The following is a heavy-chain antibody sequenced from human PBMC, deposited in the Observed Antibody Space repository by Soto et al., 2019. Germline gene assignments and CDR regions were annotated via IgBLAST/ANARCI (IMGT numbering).Heavy chain of an antibody. J-gene: IGHJ4*02. CDR3: ARGTTPITIFRVVTHTITYFDY. Sequence: QVQLVQSGAEVKKPGASVKVSCKASGYTFTSYDINWVRQATGQGLEWMGWMNPNSGNTGYAQKLQGRVTMTRTTSLSTAYMELSSVRSEDTAVYYCARGTTPITIFRVVTHTITYFDYWGQGTLVTVSS. CDR2: MNPNSGNT. V-gene: IGHV1-8*01. D-gene: IGHD3-3*01. CDR1: GYTFTSYD.